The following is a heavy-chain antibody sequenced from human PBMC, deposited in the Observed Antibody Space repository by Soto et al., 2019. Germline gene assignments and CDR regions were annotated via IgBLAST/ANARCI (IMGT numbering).Heavy chain of an antibody. D-gene: IGHD3-22*01. CDR2: ISSSGSTI. Sequence: GGSLRLSCAASGFTFSSYEMNWVRQAPGKGLEWVSYISSSGSTIYYADSVKGRFTISRDNAKNSLYLQMNSLRAEDTAVYYCAPTWGDSSGDTLFDYGCHGSLVTVSS. CDR3: APTWGDSSGDTLFDY. V-gene: IGHV3-48*03. CDR1: GFTFSSYE. J-gene: IGHJ4*01.